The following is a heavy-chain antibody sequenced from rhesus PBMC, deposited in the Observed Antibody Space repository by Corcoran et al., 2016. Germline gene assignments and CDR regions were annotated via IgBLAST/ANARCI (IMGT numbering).Heavy chain of an antibody. D-gene: IGHD3-28*01. CDR3: ARRIGSYGSGYYGNSLDV. V-gene: IGHV4-173*01. J-gene: IGHJ5-2*02. CDR1: GGSISSNW. Sequence: QLQLQESGPGLVKPSETLSPTCAVSGGSISSNWWSWIRQPPGKGLEWIGRISGSGGSTSYNPSLKSRVTISTDTSKNQFSLKLSSVTAADTAVYYCARRIGSYGSGYYGNSLDVWGRGVLVTVSS. CDR2: ISGSGGST.